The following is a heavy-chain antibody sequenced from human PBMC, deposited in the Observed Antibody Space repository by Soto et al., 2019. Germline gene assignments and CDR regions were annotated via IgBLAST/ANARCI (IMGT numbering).Heavy chain of an antibody. Sequence: PPETLSLTCSVSGDSMRGYHFYWGWIRQAPGKGLEWIGSAYFSGGNTYYSPSLKSRVSISVDTSKNEYSLRLTSLTAADTAVYFCAYGSSSAWIDYWGQGTLVTVSS. J-gene: IGHJ4*02. V-gene: IGHV4-39*01. CDR2: AYFSGGNT. CDR1: GDSMRGYHFY. CDR3: AYGSSSAWIDY. D-gene: IGHD6-25*01.